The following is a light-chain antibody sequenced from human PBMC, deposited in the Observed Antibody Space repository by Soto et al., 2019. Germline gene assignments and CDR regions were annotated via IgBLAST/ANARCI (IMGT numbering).Light chain of an antibody. CDR1: QGISNY. Sequence: DIQLTQSPSSLSASVGDRVTITCRASQGISNYVAWYQQKPGKVHKLLIYAESALQLGVPSRFSGSGSGTDFSLTISSLQSEDVATYYCQEYNGALWTFGQGTKVEIK. J-gene: IGKJ1*01. CDR2: AES. CDR3: QEYNGALWT. V-gene: IGKV1-27*01.